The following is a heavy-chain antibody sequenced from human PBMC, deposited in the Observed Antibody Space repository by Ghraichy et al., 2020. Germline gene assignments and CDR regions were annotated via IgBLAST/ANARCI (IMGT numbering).Heavy chain of an antibody. V-gene: IGHV3-74*01. CDR1: GFTFSSSW. D-gene: IGHD1-26*01. J-gene: IGHJ3*02. Sequence: GESLRLSCAASGFTFSSSWMHWVRQVPGKGLVWVSHINSDGSTTTYADSVKGRFTISRDNAKNTVYLQMNSLRAEDTAVYYCTRDRSYSSDIWGQGTMVTVSS. CDR3: TRDRSYSSDI. CDR2: INSDGSTT.